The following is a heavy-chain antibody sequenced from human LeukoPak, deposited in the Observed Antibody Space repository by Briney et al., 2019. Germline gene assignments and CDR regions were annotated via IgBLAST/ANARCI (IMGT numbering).Heavy chain of an antibody. CDR2: IYYSGST. J-gene: IGHJ4*02. V-gene: IGHV4-59*08. D-gene: IGHD3-10*01. CDR3: ARHYGP. CDR1: GGSISSYY. Sequence: KPSETLSLTCTVSGGSISSYYWSWIRRPPGKGLEWIGSIYYSGSTYYNPSLKSRVTISVDTSKNQFSLKLNSVTATDTAVYYCARHYGPWGQGTLVTVSS.